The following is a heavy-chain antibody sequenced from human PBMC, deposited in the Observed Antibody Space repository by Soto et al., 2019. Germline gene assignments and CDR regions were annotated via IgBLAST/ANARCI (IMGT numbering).Heavy chain of an antibody. Sequence: QVQLEESGPGLVKPSETLSLNCIVSGGSLSTYLWSWIRQHPGKGLEWIGAVYYNGSANYNPSLKSRVSISVDTSKNHLSLTLRSATAADTAVYYCARSFFPWGRGTLVTVSS. J-gene: IGHJ5*02. CDR1: GGSLSTYL. CDR2: VYYNGSA. CDR3: ARSFFP. V-gene: IGHV4-59*01.